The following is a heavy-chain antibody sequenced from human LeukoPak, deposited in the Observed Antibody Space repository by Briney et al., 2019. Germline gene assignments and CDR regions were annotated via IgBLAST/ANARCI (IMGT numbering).Heavy chain of an antibody. Sequence: SETPSLTCTVSGGSISSSSYYWGWIRQPPGKGLEWIGIIYYSGSTYYNPSLKSRVTISVDTSKNQFSLKLSSVTAADTAVYYCARHGITIFGVVIHNWFDPWGQGTLVTVSS. CDR2: IYYSGST. D-gene: IGHD3-3*01. CDR3: ARHGITIFGVVIHNWFDP. V-gene: IGHV4-39*01. J-gene: IGHJ5*02. CDR1: GGSISSSSYY.